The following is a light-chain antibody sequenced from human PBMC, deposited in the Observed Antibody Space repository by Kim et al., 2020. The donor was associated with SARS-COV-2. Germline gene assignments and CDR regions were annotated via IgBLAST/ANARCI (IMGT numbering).Light chain of an antibody. CDR1: QGISDW. Sequence: ASVGDRVTITCRASQGISDWLAWCQQKPGEAPVSLIYAASFLRSGVQSRFSGSRSGTDFTLTINGLQPKDFATYYCQQYSSYPITFGEGTRLEI. CDR2: AAS. V-gene: IGKV1-16*01. J-gene: IGKJ5*01. CDR3: QQYSSYPIT.